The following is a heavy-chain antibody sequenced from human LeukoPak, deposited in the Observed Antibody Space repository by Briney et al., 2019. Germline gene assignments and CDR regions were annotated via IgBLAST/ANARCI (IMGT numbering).Heavy chain of an antibody. J-gene: IGHJ3*02. D-gene: IGHD6-19*01. Sequence: EASVKVSCKASGYTFTGYYMHWVRQAPGQRLEWMGRINPNSGGTNYAQKFQGRVTMTRDTSISTAYMELSRLRSDDTAVYYCARGPRLDSSGWYYGAFDIWGQGTMVTVSS. CDR1: GYTFTGYY. CDR3: ARGPRLDSSGWYYGAFDI. CDR2: INPNSGGT. V-gene: IGHV1-2*06.